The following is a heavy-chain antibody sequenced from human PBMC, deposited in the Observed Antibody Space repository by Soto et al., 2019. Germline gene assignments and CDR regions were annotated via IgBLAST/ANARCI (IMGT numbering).Heavy chain of an antibody. J-gene: IGHJ4*02. CDR3: AGEPGKYYYDSSGYSD. Sequence: SETLSLTCTVSGGSISSSSYYWGWIRQPPGKGLEWIGSIYYSGSTYYNPSLKSRVTISVDTSKNQFSLKLSSVTAADTAVYYCAGEPGKYYYDSSGYSDWGQGTLVTVSS. CDR1: GGSISSSSYY. CDR2: IYYSGST. V-gene: IGHV4-39*02. D-gene: IGHD3-22*01.